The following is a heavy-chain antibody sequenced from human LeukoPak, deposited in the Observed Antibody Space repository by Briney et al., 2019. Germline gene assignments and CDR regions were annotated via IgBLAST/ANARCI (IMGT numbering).Heavy chain of an antibody. V-gene: IGHV3-48*03. CDR2: ITSGGGTI. CDR1: GFTFSVYE. D-gene: IGHD2-2*01. CDR3: ARGFNYAFDY. Sequence: GGSLRLSCAASGFTFSVYEMNWVRQAPGKGQEWFSYITSGGGTIYYAVSVKGRFTISRDNAKISLYLQMNSLRADDTDTYYCARGFNYAFDYWGQGTLVTVSS. J-gene: IGHJ4*02.